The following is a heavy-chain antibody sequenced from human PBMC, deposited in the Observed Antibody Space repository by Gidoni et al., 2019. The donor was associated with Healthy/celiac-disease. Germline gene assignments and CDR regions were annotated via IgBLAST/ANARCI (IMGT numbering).Heavy chain of an antibody. Sequence: EVQLVESGGGLVKPGGSLRLSCAASGFTFSSYSMNWVRQAPGKGLEWVSSISSSSSYIYYADSVKGRFTISRDNAKNSLYLQMNSLRAEDTAVYYCARGIKVGATGMDVWGQGTTVTVSS. CDR2: ISSSSSYI. CDR1: GFTFSSYS. CDR3: ARGIKVGATGMDV. J-gene: IGHJ6*02. V-gene: IGHV3-21*01. D-gene: IGHD1-26*01.